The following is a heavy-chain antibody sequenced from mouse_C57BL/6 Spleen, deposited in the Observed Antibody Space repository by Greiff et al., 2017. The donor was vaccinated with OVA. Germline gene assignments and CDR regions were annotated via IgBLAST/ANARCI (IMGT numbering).Heavy chain of an antibody. CDR3: ARRGYYGSSYGY. CDR2: IYPGSGST. D-gene: IGHD1-1*01. CDR1: GYTFTSYW. Sequence: QVQLQQSGAELVKPGASVKMSCKASGYTFTSYWITWVKQRPGQGLEWIGDIYPGSGSTNYNEKFKSKATLTVDTSSSTAYMQLSSLTSEDSAVYYCARRGYYGSSYGYWGQGTTLTVSS. V-gene: IGHV1-55*01. J-gene: IGHJ2*01.